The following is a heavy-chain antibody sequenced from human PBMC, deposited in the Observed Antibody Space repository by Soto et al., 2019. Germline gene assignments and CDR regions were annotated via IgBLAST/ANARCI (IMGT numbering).Heavy chain of an antibody. J-gene: IGHJ2*01. CDR3: AGDVGGFHWYFDA. D-gene: IGHD5-12*01. V-gene: IGHV6-1*01. CDR1: GDSVSSGSAT. CDR2: NYYRSKWYT. Sequence: QVQLQQSGPGLVKPSQTLSLICAISGDSVSSGSATWSWIRQSPSRGLGWLGRNYYRSKWYTGSPISVKSRIVIPPDTSKNQWTLHLDSETPDDSVVYCCAGDVGGFHWYFDAWGRGARVTVSS.